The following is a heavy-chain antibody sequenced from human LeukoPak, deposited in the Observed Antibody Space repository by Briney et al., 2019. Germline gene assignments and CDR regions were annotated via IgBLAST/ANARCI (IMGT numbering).Heavy chain of an antibody. J-gene: IGHJ4*02. D-gene: IGHD6-6*01. CDR3: ARHQYSSSSEIDY. CDR1: GGSISSSNW. V-gene: IGHV4-4*02. CDR2: IYHSGST. Sequence: PSETLSLTCAVSGGSISSSNWWSWVRQPPGKGLEWIGEIYHSGSTNYNPSLKSRVTISVDTSKNQFSLKLSSVTAADTAVYYCARHQYSSSSEIDYWGQGTLVTVSS.